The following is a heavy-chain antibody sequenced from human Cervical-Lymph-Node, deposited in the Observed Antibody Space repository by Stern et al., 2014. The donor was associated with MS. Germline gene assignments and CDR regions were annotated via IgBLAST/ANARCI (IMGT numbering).Heavy chain of an antibody. V-gene: IGHV3-23*04. D-gene: IGHD3-16*01. J-gene: IGHJ6*02. CDR1: GFTFNTHG. Sequence: VVESGGGLVQPGGSLRLSCTASGFTFNTHGMSWVRQGPGKGLEWVSVISGSGTDTYYGDSVKGRFTISRDNSKNTLYLRMNSLRAEDTGVYFCAKESGSYDYYYFGMDVWGQGTTVIVSS. CDR3: AKESGSYDYYYFGMDV. CDR2: ISGSGTDT.